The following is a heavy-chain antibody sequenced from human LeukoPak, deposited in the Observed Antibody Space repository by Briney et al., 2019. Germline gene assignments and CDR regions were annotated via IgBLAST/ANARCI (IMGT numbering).Heavy chain of an antibody. CDR3: ARDNGNWFDP. Sequence: PGGSLRLSCAASGFTFSRYWMTWVRQAPGKGLEWVAVTWYDGSNKYYADSVKGRFTISRDNSKNTLYLQMNSLRAEDTAVYYCARDNGNWFDPWGQGTLVTVSS. V-gene: IGHV3-33*07. J-gene: IGHJ5*02. CDR2: TWYDGSNK. CDR1: GFTFSRYW.